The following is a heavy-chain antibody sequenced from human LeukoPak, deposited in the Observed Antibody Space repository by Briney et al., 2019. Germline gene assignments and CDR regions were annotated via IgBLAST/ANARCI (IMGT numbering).Heavy chain of an antibody. CDR1: GFTFSSCW. J-gene: IGHJ4*02. Sequence: PGGSLRLSCAASGFTFSSCWMHWVRQAPGKGLEWVSVIRGSGSKTSYADSVKGRFTISRDNSKNTLFQHMNSLRAEDTAVYYCVKEPLSFLDWLFLFDSWGQGTLVTVSS. CDR3: VKEPLSFLDWLFLFDS. D-gene: IGHD3/OR15-3a*01. V-gene: IGHV3-23*01. CDR2: IRGSGSKT.